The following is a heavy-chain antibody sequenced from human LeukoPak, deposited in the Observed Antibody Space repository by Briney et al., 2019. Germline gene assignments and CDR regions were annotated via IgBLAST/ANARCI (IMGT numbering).Heavy chain of an antibody. CDR3: ARIRIGPRITMIVVVPRYDAFDI. V-gene: IGHV4-34*01. CDR1: GGSFSGYY. CDR2: INHSGST. D-gene: IGHD3-22*01. Sequence: PSETLSLTCAVYGGSFSGYYWSWIRQPPGKGLEWIGEINHSGSTNYNPSLKSRVTISVDTSKNQFSMKLSSVTAADPAVYYCARIRIGPRITMIVVVPRYDAFDIWGQGTMVTVSS. J-gene: IGHJ3*02.